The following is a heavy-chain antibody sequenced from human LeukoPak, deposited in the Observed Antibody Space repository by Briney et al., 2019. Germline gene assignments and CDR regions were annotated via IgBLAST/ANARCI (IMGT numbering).Heavy chain of an antibody. CDR1: GFTFSSYA. CDR3: AKDTYSSGWYPNY. J-gene: IGHJ4*02. D-gene: IGHD6-19*01. V-gene: IGHV3-23*01. CDR2: ISGSGGST. Sequence: GGSLRLSCAASGFTFSSYAMSWVRQAPGKRLEWVSAISGSGGSTYYADSVKGRFTISRDNSKNTLYLQVNSLRAEDTAVYYCAKDTYSSGWYPNYWGQGTLVTVSS.